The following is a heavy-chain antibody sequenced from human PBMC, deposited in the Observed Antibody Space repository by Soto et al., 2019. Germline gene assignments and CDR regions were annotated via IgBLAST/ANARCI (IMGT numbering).Heavy chain of an antibody. D-gene: IGHD2-2*01. J-gene: IGHJ4*02. Sequence: PGGSLRLSCAASGFTFSSYSMNWVRQAPGKGLEWVSAISGSGGSTYYADSVKGRFTISRDNSKNTLYLQMNSLRAEDTAVYYCAKDIEDCSSTSCYATPFDYWGQGSLVTVSS. CDR1: GFTFSSYS. CDR2: ISGSGGST. CDR3: AKDIEDCSSTSCYATPFDY. V-gene: IGHV3-23*01.